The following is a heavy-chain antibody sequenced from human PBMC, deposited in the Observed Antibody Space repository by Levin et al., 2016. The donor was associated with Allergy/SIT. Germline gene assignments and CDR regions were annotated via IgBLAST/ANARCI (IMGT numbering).Heavy chain of an antibody. Sequence: GGSLRLSCAASGFTFSSYWMSWVRQAPGKGLEWVANIKQDGSEKYYVDSVKGRFTISRDNAKSSLSLQMNSLRVEDTAVYYCGRLRWERRTFDYWGQGALVTVSS. CDR1: GFTFSSYW. J-gene: IGHJ4*02. V-gene: IGHV3-7*02. D-gene: IGHD1-1*01. CDR3: GRLRWERRTFDY. CDR2: IKQDGSEK.